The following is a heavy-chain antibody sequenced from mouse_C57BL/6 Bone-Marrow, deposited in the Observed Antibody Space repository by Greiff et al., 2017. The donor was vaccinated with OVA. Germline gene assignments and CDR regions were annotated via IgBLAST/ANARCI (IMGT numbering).Heavy chain of an antibody. J-gene: IGHJ3*01. Sequence: QVTLKECGPGILQPSQTLSLTCSFSGFSLSTFGMGVGWIRQPSGKGLEWLAHIWWDDDKYYNPALKSRLTISKDTSKNQVFLKIANVDTADTATYYCARIASLYDGNPFAYWGQGTLVTVSA. V-gene: IGHV8-8*01. D-gene: IGHD2-1*01. CDR3: ARIASLYDGNPFAY. CDR1: GFSLSTFGMG. CDR2: IWWDDDK.